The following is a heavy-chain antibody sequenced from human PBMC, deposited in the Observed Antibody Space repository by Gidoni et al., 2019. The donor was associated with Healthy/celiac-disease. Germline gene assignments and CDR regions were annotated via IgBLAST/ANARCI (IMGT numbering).Heavy chain of an antibody. Sequence: QVQLVQAGAEVKKPGSSVKVSCKASGGTCSSYAISGVRQAPGQGLEWRGGIIPIFGTANYAQKFQGRVTITADESTSTSYMELSSLRSEDTAVYYCARGARYYGSGSYYNYYYYGMDVWGQGTTVTVSS. J-gene: IGHJ6*02. D-gene: IGHD3-10*01. V-gene: IGHV1-69*01. CDR2: IIPIFGTA. CDR3: ARGARYYGSGSYYNYYYYGMDV. CDR1: GGTCSSYA.